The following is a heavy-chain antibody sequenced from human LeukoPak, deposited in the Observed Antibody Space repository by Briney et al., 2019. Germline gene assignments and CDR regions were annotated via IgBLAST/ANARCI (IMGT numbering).Heavy chain of an antibody. CDR3: ARDYGDYGGASGY. CDR1: GGTFSSYA. Sequence: SVKVSCKASGGTFSSYAISWVRQAPGQGLEWMGGIIPIFGTANYAQKFQGRVTITADESTSTAYMELSSLRSEDTAVYYCARDYGDYGGASGYWGQGTLVTVSS. V-gene: IGHV1-69*13. D-gene: IGHD4-17*01. CDR2: IIPIFGTA. J-gene: IGHJ4*02.